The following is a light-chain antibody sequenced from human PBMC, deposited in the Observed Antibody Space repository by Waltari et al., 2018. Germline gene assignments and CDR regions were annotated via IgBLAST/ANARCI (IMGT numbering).Light chain of an antibody. J-gene: IGKJ4*01. CDR3: QQYGSSPLT. CDR1: QSVGSSY. CDR2: GAS. V-gene: IGKV3-20*01. Sequence: EIVLTQSPCTLSFSPGERATLSCRASQSVGSSYLAWYQQKPGQAPRLLIYGASSSATGIPDRFSGSGSGTDFTLTISRLEPEDFAVYYCQQYGSSPLTFGGGTKVEIK.